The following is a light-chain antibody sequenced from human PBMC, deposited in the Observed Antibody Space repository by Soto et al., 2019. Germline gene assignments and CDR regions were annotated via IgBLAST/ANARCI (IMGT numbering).Light chain of an antibody. CDR2: DVS. CDR3: CSHAGSYPPYV. Sequence: QSALTQPRSVSGSPGQSVTISCTGTSSDVGGYNYVSWYQLHPGKAPKLVIYDVSKRPSGVPDRFSGSKSGNTASLTISGLQAEDEADYYCCSHAGSYPPYVFGTGTKLTVL. J-gene: IGLJ1*01. V-gene: IGLV2-11*01. CDR1: SSDVGGYNY.